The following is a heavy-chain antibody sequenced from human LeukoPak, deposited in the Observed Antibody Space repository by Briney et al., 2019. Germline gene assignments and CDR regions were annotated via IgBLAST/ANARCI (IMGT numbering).Heavy chain of an antibody. V-gene: IGHV4-39*07. CDR2: IFYSGST. CDR1: SGSISTSNYY. J-gene: IGHJ4*02. Sequence: SETLSLTCTVSSGSISTSNYYWGWVRQPPGKALEWIGNIFYSGSTYYSPSLKSRVTISVDTSKNQFSLKLSSVTAADTAVYYCARDWDYGGKKGIDYWGQGTLVTVSS. D-gene: IGHD4-23*01. CDR3: ARDWDYGGKKGIDY.